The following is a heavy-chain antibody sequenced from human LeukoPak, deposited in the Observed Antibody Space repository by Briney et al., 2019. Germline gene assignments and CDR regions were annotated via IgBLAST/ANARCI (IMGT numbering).Heavy chain of an antibody. CDR1: GFTFSSYE. CDR3: ARDGDTVLTRGYYYYMDV. V-gene: IGHV3-48*03. CDR2: ISSSGSTI. J-gene: IGHJ6*03. D-gene: IGHD4-23*01. Sequence: GGSLRLSCAASGFTFSSYEMNWVRQAPGKGLEWVSYISSSGSTIYYADSVKGRFTISRDNAKNSLYLQMNSLRAEDTALYYCARDGDTVLTRGYYYYMDVWGKGTTVTVSS.